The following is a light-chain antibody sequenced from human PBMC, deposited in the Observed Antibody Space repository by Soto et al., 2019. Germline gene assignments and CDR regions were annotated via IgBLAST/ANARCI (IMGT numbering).Light chain of an antibody. CDR2: EVN. Sequence: QSALTQPASLSGSPGQSITISCTGTSSDIGAYDYVSWFQQHPGKAPKLMIYEVNNRPSGVSNRFSGSKSGNTASLTISGLQVEDEAEYFCCSFTATSTHVFGTGTKLTVL. J-gene: IGLJ1*01. CDR3: CSFTATSTHV. CDR1: SSDIGAYDY. V-gene: IGLV2-14*01.